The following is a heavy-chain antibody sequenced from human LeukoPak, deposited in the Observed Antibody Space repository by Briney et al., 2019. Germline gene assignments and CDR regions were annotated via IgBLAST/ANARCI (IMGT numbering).Heavy chain of an antibody. CDR2: IYTSGST. V-gene: IGHV4-4*07. D-gene: IGHD2-15*01. J-gene: IGHJ4*02. CDR1: GGSISSYY. CDR3: ARGAWVAAAFDY. Sequence: SETLSLTCTVSGGSISSYYWSWIRQPAGKGLEWIGRIYTSGSTNYNPSLKSRVTMSVDTSKNQFSLKLSSVTAADMAVYYCARGAWVAAAFDYWGQGTLVTVSS.